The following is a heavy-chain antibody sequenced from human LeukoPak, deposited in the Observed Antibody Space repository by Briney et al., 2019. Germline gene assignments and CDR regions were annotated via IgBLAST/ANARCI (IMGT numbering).Heavy chain of an antibody. J-gene: IGHJ5*02. Sequence: ASVKVSCKVSGYTLTGLSMHWVRQAPGKGLEWMGGFDPEDGETIYAQKFQGRVTMTEDTSTDTAYMELSSLRSEDTAVYYCATVGYYYDSSAPTPNWFDPWGQGTLVTVSS. D-gene: IGHD3-22*01. V-gene: IGHV1-24*01. CDR1: GYTLTGLS. CDR3: ATVGYYYDSSAPTPNWFDP. CDR2: FDPEDGET.